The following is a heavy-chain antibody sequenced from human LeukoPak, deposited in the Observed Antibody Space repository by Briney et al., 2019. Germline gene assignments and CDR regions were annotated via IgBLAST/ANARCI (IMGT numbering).Heavy chain of an antibody. CDR1: GGSISSYY. J-gene: IGHJ6*02. CDR2: IYYSGST. Sequence: PSETLSLTCTVSGGSISSYYWNWIRQPPGKGLEWIGYIYYSGSTNYNPSLKSRVTISVDTSKNQFSLKLSSVTAADTAVYYCARHQIPFRYYYYGMDVWGQGTTVTVSS. V-gene: IGHV4-59*08. CDR3: ARHQIPFRYYYYGMDV. D-gene: IGHD2/OR15-2a*01.